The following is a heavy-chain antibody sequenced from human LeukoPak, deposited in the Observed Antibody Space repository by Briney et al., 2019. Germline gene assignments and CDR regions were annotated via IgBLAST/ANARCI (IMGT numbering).Heavy chain of an antibody. CDR3: AKGSYSSSAGTDY. J-gene: IGHJ4*02. CDR1: GFTFSSYG. Sequence: PGGSLRLSCAASGFTFSSYGMHWVRQAPGKGLEWVAFIRYDGSNKYYADSVKGRFTISRDNSKNTLYLQMNSLRAEDTAVYYCAKGSYSSSAGTDYWGQGTLVTVSS. D-gene: IGHD6-6*01. CDR2: IRYDGSNK. V-gene: IGHV3-30*02.